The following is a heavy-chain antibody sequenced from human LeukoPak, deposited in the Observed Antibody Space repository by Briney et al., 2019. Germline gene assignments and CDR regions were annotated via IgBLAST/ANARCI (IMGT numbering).Heavy chain of an antibody. CDR3: AKDLGIAVAGEPPAFDY. V-gene: IGHV3-7*01. J-gene: IGHJ4*02. CDR1: GFTFSSYW. D-gene: IGHD6-19*01. CDR2: IKQDGSEK. Sequence: PGGSLRLSCAASGFTFSSYWMSWVRQAPGKGLEWVANIKQDGSEKYYVDSVKGRFTISRDNAKNSLYLQMNSLRAEDTAVYYCAKDLGIAVAGEPPAFDYWGQGTLVTVSS.